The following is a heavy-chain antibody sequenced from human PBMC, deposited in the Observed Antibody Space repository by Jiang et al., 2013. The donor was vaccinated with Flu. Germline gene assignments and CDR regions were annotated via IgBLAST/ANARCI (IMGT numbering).Heavy chain of an antibody. J-gene: IGHJ2*01. Sequence: QLVESGAEVKKPGSSVRVSCKASGGTFSSYAISWVRQAPGQGLEWMGGIIPIFGTANYAQKFQGRVTITADKSTSTAYMELSSLRSEDTAVYYCASFVGYSGYDSYWYFDLWGRGTLVTVSS. CDR2: IIPIFGTA. V-gene: IGHV1-69*06. CDR1: GGTFSSYA. CDR3: ASFVGYSGYDSYWYFDL. D-gene: IGHD5-12*01.